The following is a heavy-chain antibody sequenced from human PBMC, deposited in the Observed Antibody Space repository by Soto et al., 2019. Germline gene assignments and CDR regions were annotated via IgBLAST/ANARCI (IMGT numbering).Heavy chain of an antibody. CDR2: IYPGDSDT. J-gene: IGHJ6*02. CDR3: ARLSNWNTYYYGMDV. CDR1: GYSFTSYW. Sequence: PGESLKISCKGSGYSFTSYWIGWVRQMPGKGLEWMGIIYPGDSDTRYSPPFQGQVTISADKSISTAYLQWSSLKASDTAMYYCARLSNWNTYYYGMDVWGQGTTVTVSS. D-gene: IGHD1-1*01. V-gene: IGHV5-51*01.